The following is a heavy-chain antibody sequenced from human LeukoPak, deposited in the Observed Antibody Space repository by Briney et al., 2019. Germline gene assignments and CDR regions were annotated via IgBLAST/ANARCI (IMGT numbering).Heavy chain of an antibody. CDR1: GYSFTNYW. CDR2: IHPSDSDT. D-gene: IGHD6-19*01. J-gene: IGHJ5*02. V-gene: IGHV5-51*01. Sequence: GESLKISCKGSGYSFTNYWIGWVRQMPGKGLEWMGIIHPSDSDTRYSPSFQGQVTISADKSISTAYLQWSSLKASDTAMYYCARARPGYSSGWYGENWFDPWGQGTLVTVSS. CDR3: ARARPGYSSGWYGENWFDP.